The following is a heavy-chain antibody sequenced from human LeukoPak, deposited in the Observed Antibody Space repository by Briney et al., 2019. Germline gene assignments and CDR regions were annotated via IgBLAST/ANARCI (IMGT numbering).Heavy chain of an antibody. CDR2: INPDSGGT. D-gene: IGHD3-10*01. CDR3: ARDFYGTEIFFDY. CDR1: GYTFTGYY. Sequence: EASVKVSCKASGYTFTGYYMHWVRQAPGQGLEWMGWINPDSGGTNYAQKFQGRVTMTRDTSISTAYMELSRLRSDDTAVYYCARDFYGTEIFFDYWGQGTLVTVSS. J-gene: IGHJ4*02. V-gene: IGHV1-2*02.